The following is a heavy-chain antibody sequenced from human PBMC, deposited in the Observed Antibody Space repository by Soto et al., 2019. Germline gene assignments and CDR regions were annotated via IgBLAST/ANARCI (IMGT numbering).Heavy chain of an antibody. Sequence: RVRQAPGKGLEWVGRIKSKTDGGTTDYAAPVKGRFTISRDDSKNTLYLQMNSLKTEDTAVYYCFRYALDYWGQGTLVTVSS. D-gene: IGHD1-1*01. J-gene: IGHJ4*02. CDR3: FRYALDY. V-gene: IGHV3-15*01. CDR2: IKSKTDGGTT.